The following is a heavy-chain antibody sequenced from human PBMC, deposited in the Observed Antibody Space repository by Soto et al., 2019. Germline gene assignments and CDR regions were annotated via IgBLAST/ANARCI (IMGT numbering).Heavy chain of an antibody. V-gene: IGHV3-23*01. J-gene: IGHJ4*02. CDR2: ISGSGGST. Sequence: GGSLRLSCAASGFPFSSYAMSLVRQSPGKGLEWVSAISGSGGSTYYADSVKGRFTIYRDNSKNTLYLQMNSLRAEETAVYYCAKAPPYKEQQTRLPSFDYWGQGTLVPVSS. CDR3: AKAPPYKEQQTRLPSFDY. CDR1: GFPFSSYA. D-gene: IGHD6-13*01.